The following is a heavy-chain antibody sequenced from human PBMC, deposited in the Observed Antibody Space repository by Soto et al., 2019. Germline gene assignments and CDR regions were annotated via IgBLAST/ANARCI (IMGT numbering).Heavy chain of an antibody. D-gene: IGHD2-15*01. CDR2: ISGSGGST. J-gene: IGHJ4*02. CDR3: AKAEQYCSGGSCYLISVYYFDY. Sequence: GGSLRLSCAASGVNFRSYGMSWVRQAPGKGLEWVSAISGSGGSTYYADSVKGRFTISRDNSKNTLYLQMNSLRAEDTAVYYCAKAEQYCSGGSCYLISVYYFDYWGQGTLVTVSS. V-gene: IGHV3-23*01. CDR1: GVNFRSYG.